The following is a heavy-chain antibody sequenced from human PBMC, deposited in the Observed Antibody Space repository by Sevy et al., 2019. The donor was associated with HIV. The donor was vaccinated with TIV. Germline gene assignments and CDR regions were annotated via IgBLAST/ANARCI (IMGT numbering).Heavy chain of an antibody. CDR1: GFTFNSYS. J-gene: IGHJ4*02. V-gene: IGHV3-48*01. D-gene: IGHD2-8*01. Sequence: GGSVRLSCAASGFTFNSYSMSWVRQAPGKGLEWVSYISSSSGTMYYADSVKGRFTISRDNAKNSLYLQMKSLRAEDTAIYYCAREYCSNAVCYFDFWGQGTLVTVSS. CDR3: AREYCSNAVCYFDF. CDR2: ISSSSGTM.